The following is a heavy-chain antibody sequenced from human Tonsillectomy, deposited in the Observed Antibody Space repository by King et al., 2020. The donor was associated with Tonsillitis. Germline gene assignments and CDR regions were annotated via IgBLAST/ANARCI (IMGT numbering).Heavy chain of an antibody. D-gene: IGHD3-16*01. CDR1: GGSISSYY. V-gene: IGHV4-59*01. CDR2: IYYSGST. CDR3: AGVGGVFYYYGMDV. J-gene: IGHJ6*02. Sequence: VQLQESGPGLVKPSETLSLTCTVSGGSISSYYWSWIRQPPGKGLEWVGYIYYSGSTNYNPSLKSRVTISVDTSKNQFSLKLSSVTAADTAVYYCAGVGGVFYYYGMDVWGQGTTVTVSS.